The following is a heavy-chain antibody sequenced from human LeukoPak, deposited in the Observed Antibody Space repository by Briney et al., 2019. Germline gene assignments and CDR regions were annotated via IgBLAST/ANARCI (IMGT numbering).Heavy chain of an antibody. V-gene: IGHV3-7*01. Sequence: WESLRLSCAASGFTFSSYWMTWVRQAPGKGLELVATMKQNGSERDYVDPVKVRFVISTDNATNSLYLQLNRLRAEDTAVYYCAREYTSDWPTRFDYWGQGTLVTVSS. D-gene: IGHD6-19*01. J-gene: IGHJ4*02. CDR2: MKQNGSER. CDR3: AREYTSDWPTRFDY. CDR1: GFTFSSYW.